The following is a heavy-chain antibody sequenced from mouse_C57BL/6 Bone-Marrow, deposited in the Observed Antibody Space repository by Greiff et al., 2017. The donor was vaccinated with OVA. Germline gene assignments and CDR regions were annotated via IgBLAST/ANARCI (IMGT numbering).Heavy chain of an antibody. Sequence: EVQGVESGGGLVQPGGSLKLSCAASGFTFSDYGMAWVRQAPRTGPEWVAFISNLAYSIYYADTVTGRFTISRENAKNTLYLEMSSLRSEDTAMYYCARHEYYAMDYWGQGTSVTVSS. CDR3: ARHEYYAMDY. V-gene: IGHV5-15*01. J-gene: IGHJ4*01. CDR1: GFTFSDYG. CDR2: ISNLAYSI.